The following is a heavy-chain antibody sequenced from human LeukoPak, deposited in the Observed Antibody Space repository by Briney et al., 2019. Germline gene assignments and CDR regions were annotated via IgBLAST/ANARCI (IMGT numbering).Heavy chain of an antibody. CDR1: GYTFTGYY. CDR3: AMLGYCSSTSCWRGYYYGVDV. Sequence: ASVKVSCKASGYTFTGYYMHWVRQAPGQGLEWMGRINPNSGGTNYAQKFQGRVTMTRDTSISTAYMELSRLRSDDTAVYYCAMLGYCSSTSCWRGYYYGVDVWGQGTTVTVSS. D-gene: IGHD2-2*01. J-gene: IGHJ6*02. CDR2: INPNSGGT. V-gene: IGHV1-2*06.